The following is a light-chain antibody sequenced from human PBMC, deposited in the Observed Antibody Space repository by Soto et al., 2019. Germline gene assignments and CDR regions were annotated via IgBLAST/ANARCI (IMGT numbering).Light chain of an antibody. V-gene: IGKV3-11*01. Sequence: EIVLKQSPGTLSLSPGERATLSCRASQSVNNYLAWYQQKPGQAPRLLIYDASNRATGIPPRFSDSGSGTDFTLTISSIEPEDAAVYYCQQRGTWPWLTFGGGTRVEI. J-gene: IGKJ4*01. CDR2: DAS. CDR1: QSVNNY. CDR3: QQRGTWPWLT.